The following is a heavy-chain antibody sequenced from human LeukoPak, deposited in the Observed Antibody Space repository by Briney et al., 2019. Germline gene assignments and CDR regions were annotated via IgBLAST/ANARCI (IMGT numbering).Heavy chain of an antibody. Sequence: SETLSLTCTVSGYSISNGYNWGWVRQPPGKGLECIGSISHTGSTYYNPSLESRVTISLDTSNNQFSLELSSVTAADTAVYYCARTYINFSNYFDPWGQGSLVTVSS. J-gene: IGHJ5*02. CDR3: ARTYINFSNYFDP. V-gene: IGHV4-38-2*02. CDR1: GYSISNGYN. D-gene: IGHD4-11*01. CDR2: ISHTGST.